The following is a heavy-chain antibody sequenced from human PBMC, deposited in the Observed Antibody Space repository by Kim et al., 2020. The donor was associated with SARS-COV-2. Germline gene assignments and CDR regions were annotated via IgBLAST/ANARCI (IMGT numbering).Heavy chain of an antibody. CDR1: GFTFSSYS. D-gene: IGHD3-22*01. V-gene: IGHV3-21*01. CDR2: ISSSSSYI. CDR3: ARETYYYDSHYYFDY. J-gene: IGHJ4*02. Sequence: GGSLRLSCAASGFTFSSYSMNWVRQAPGKGLEWVSSISSSSSYIYYADSVKGRFTISRDNAKNSLYLQMNSLRAEDTAVYYCARETYYYDSHYYFDYWGQGTLVTVSS.